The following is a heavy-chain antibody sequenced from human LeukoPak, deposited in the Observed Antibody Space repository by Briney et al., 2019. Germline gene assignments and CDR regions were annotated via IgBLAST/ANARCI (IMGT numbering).Heavy chain of an antibody. D-gene: IGHD1-26*01. Sequence: ASVKVSCKASGYTFSSYGIIWVRKAPGQGLQWMGWVSPFNGNTDYAPKLKGRVTMTTDTSTTTAYMELRSLTSDDTAVYYCARRGGSYSHSDFWGQGTLVTVSS. CDR2: VSPFNGNT. V-gene: IGHV1-18*01. CDR3: ARRGGSYSHSDF. CDR1: GYTFSSYG. J-gene: IGHJ4*02.